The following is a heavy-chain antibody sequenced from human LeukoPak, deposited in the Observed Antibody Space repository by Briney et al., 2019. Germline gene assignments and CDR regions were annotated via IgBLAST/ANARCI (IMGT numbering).Heavy chain of an antibody. J-gene: IGHJ4*02. CDR2: INPNSGAT. D-gene: IGHD4/OR15-4a*01. CDR1: GYTFTGYY. Sequence: ASVKVSCKASGYTFTGYYLFWVRQAPGQGLEWMGWINPNSGATKYAQNFQGRVTLTSDTSIRTTYMELSSLRSDDTAVYYCARDERYSYGDNHYPDLGFWGQGTPVTVS. V-gene: IGHV1-2*02. CDR3: ARDERYSYGDNHYPDLGF.